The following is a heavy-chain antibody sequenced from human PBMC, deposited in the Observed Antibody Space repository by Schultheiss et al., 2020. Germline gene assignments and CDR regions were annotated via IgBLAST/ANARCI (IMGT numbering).Heavy chain of an antibody. CDR3: AREAVTTVNWFDP. D-gene: IGHD4-11*01. CDR1: NDSMSGYY. CDR2: IYYSGST. V-gene: IGHV4-59*12. J-gene: IGHJ5*02. Sequence: SETLSLTCTVSNDSMSGYYWSWIRQFPGEGLEWIGYIYYSGSTYYNPSLKSRVTMSVDTSKNQFSLKLSSVTAADTAVYYCAREAVTTVNWFDPWGQGTLVNVYS.